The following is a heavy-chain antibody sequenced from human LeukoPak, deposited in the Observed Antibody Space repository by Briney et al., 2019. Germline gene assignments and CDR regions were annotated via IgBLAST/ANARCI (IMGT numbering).Heavy chain of an antibody. V-gene: IGHV3-30*04. D-gene: IGHD5-24*01. J-gene: IGHJ4*02. Sequence: GGSLRLSCAASGFTFSSYAMHWVRQAPGKGLEWVAVISDDGSNKYYADSVKGRFTISRDNSKNTLYLQMNSLRAEDTAVYYCAKDLTMATTGDFDYWGQGTLVTVSS. CDR1: GFTFSSYA. CDR3: AKDLTMATTGDFDY. CDR2: ISDDGSNK.